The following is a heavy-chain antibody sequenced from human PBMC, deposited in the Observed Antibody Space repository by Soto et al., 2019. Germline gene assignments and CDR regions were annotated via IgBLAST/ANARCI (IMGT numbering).Heavy chain of an antibody. CDR3: ARDESAGSSTSN. Sequence: DVQLVESGGGLVKPGGSLRLSCVASGPTFSTYGMNWIRQTPGKGLEWVSSITSSGSYIHYADSVQGRFTVSRDNAKNSMYLQMNSLRVEDTAVYFCARDESAGSSTSNWGQGTLVTASS. CDR1: GPTFSTYG. J-gene: IGHJ4*02. D-gene: IGHD2-2*01. CDR2: ITSSGSYI. V-gene: IGHV3-21*01.